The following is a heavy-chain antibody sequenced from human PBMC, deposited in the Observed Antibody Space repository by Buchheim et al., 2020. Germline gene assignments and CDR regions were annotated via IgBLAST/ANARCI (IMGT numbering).Heavy chain of an antibody. J-gene: IGHJ4*02. D-gene: IGHD1-7*01. Sequence: QVQLQESGAGLVKPSETLSLTCSVSGDSISSYYWAWIRQPPGKGLEYIGFIHYTGSANYNPSLKSRVTMSVDTSKNQFSLTLTSMTAADTAVYYCARDSGTTGIDSWGQGTL. V-gene: IGHV4-59*01. CDR1: GDSISSYY. CDR2: IHYTGSA. CDR3: ARDSGTTGIDS.